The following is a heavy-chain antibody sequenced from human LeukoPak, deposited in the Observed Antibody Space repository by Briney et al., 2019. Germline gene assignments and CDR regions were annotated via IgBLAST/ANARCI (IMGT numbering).Heavy chain of an antibody. CDR3: ARETYCGGDCYWIDY. V-gene: IGHV4-4*07. J-gene: IGHJ4*02. CDR1: GGSISSYY. Sequence: SETLSLTCTVSGGSISSYYWSWIRQPAGKGLEWIGRIYTSGSTNYNPSLKSRVTMSVDTSKNQFSLKLSSVTAADTAVYYCARETYCGGDCYWIDYWGQGTLVTVSS. CDR2: IYTSGST. D-gene: IGHD2-21*02.